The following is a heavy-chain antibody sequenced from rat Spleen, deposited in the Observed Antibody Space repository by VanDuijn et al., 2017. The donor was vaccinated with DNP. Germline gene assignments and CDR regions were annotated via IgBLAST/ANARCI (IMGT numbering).Heavy chain of an antibody. CDR3: VRPHYYYGSYPHY. Sequence: EVQLVESGGGLVQPGRSLKLSCAASGFTFSDYYMAWVRQAPTKGLEWVAYISYDGGNTNYGDSVKGRFTISSDNAKSTLYLQMNSLRSEDTATYHCVRPHYYYGSYPHYWGQGVMVTVSS. J-gene: IGHJ2*01. CDR2: ISYDGGNT. V-gene: IGHV5-22*01. D-gene: IGHD1-12*02. CDR1: GFTFSDYY.